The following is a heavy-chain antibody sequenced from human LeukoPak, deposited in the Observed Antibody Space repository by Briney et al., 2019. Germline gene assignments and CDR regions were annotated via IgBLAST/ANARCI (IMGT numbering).Heavy chain of an antibody. J-gene: IGHJ4*02. CDR1: GYTFTRKY. D-gene: IGHD2-2*03. CDR3: ARVDGEGFDY. Sequence: ASAKVYCKASGYTFTRKYLHWVRQAPGQGLEWMGIINPSGGSTTYAQKFQGRVTMTRDTSTSTVYMELSSLRSEDTAVYYCARVDGEGFDYWGQGTLVTVSS. V-gene: IGHV1-46*01. CDR2: INPSGGST.